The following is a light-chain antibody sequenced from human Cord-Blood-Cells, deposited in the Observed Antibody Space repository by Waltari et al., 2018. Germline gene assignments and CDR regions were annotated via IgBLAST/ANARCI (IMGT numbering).Light chain of an antibody. V-gene: IGLV2-14*01. CDR3: SSYTSSSTFWV. Sequence: QSALTQPASVSGSPGQSITISCTGTSSDVGGYNYVSWYQQHPGIAPKLMIYDVSKRPSGVANRFSGSKSGNTASLTISGLQAEDEADYYCSSYTSSSTFWVFGGGTKLTVL. J-gene: IGLJ3*02. CDR2: DVS. CDR1: SSDVGGYNY.